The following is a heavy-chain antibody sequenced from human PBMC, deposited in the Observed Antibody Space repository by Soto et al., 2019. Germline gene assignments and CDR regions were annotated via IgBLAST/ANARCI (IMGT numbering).Heavy chain of an antibody. CDR3: ALTPRDDSSGYYYVWDGFAP. D-gene: IGHD3-22*01. Sequence: GASVKVSCKASGGTFSSYTISWVRQAPGQGLEWMGRIIPILGIANYAQKFQGRVTITADKSTSTAYMELSSLRSEDTAVYYCALTPRDDSSGYYYVWDGFAPGGQGTLVTVSS. CDR1: GGTFSSYT. V-gene: IGHV1-69*02. CDR2: IIPILGIA. J-gene: IGHJ5*02.